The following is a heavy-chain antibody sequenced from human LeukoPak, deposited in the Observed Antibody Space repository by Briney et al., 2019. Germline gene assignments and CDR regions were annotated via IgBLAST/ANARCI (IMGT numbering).Heavy chain of an antibody. V-gene: IGHV3-48*04. CDR3: ARGMTAGAGPDY. CDR1: GFTFSLYS. D-gene: IGHD6-13*01. J-gene: IGHJ4*02. CDR2: ISSSSII. Sequence: GGSLRLSCAASGFTFSLYSMNWVRQAPGKGLEWVSYISSSSIIYYADSVKGRFTISRDNAKNSLHLQMNSLRAEDTAVYYCARGMTAGAGPDYWGQGTLVTVSS.